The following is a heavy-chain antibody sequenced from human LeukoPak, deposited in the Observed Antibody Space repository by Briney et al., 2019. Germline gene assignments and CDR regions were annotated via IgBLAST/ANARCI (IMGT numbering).Heavy chain of an antibody. CDR2: INHSGST. Sequence: PSETLSLTCTVSGGSISSSSYYWGWIRQPPGKGLEWIGEINHSGSTNYNPSLKSRVTISVDTSKNQFSLKLSSVTAADTAVYYCARGKPTHMITFGGVRKYYYYMDVWGKGTTVTVSS. V-gene: IGHV4-39*07. CDR3: ARGKPTHMITFGGVRKYYYYMDV. J-gene: IGHJ6*03. CDR1: GGSISSSSYY. D-gene: IGHD3-16*01.